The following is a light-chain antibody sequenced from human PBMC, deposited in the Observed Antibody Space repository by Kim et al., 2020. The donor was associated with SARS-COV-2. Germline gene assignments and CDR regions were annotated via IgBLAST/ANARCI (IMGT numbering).Light chain of an antibody. Sequence: PGTLSLSPGERATLSCRASQSISSSYLAWYQQRPGQAPRLLIYGASSRATGIPDRFSGSGSGADFTLTISRLEHRQHYSSSPPWTFGQGTKVDIK. J-gene: IGKJ1*01. V-gene: IGKV3-20*01. CDR1: QSISSSY. CDR3: PWT. CDR2: GAS.